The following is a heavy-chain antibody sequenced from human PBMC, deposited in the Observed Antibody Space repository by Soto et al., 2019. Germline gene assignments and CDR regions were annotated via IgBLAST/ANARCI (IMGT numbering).Heavy chain of an antibody. V-gene: IGHV3-11*01. D-gene: IGHD4-17*01. CDR2: ISSSGSTI. CDR1: GFTFSDYY. CDR3: ARTRDYGDYYFDY. J-gene: IGHJ4*02. Sequence: GGSLRLSCAASGFTFSDYYMSWIRQAPGKGLEWVSYISSSGSTIYYADSVKGRFTISRDNAKNSLYLQMNSLRAEDTAVYYCARTRDYGDYYFDYWGQGTLVTVSS.